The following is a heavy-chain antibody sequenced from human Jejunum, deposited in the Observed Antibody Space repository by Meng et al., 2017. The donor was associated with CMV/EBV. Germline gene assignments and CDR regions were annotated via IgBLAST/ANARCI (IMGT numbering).Heavy chain of an antibody. CDR1: GYTFSTYD. CDR2: IRPYNGNT. V-gene: IGHV1-18*01. CDR3: ARSGYYYDSSGYSPFDN. D-gene: IGHD3-22*01. J-gene: IGHJ4*02. Sequence: VQLWRSRPREKKRGASVKVSCKASGYTFSTYDVSWVRQAPGQGLEWMGWIRPYNGNTNYAQELQGRVFMTTDTSTNTAYLELRSLTTDDTAIYYCARSGYYYDSSGYSPFDNWGQGTLVTVSS.